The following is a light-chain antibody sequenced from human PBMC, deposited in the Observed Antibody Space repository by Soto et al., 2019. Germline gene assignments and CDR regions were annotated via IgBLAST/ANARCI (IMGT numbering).Light chain of an antibody. J-gene: IGLJ3*02. Sequence: NFMLTQPHSVSQSPGKTVTISCTRSSGSIASNYVQWYQQRPGSSPTTVIYENNQRPSGVPDRFSGSIDSSSNSASLTISGLKTEDEADYYCQSYDGTNWAFGGGTKLTVL. V-gene: IGLV6-57*01. CDR2: ENN. CDR1: SGSIASNY. CDR3: QSYDGTNWA.